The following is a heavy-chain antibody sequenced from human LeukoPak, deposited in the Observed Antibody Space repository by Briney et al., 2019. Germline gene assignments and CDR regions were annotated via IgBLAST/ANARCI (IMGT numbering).Heavy chain of an antibody. D-gene: IGHD6-13*01. J-gene: IGHJ4*02. V-gene: IGHV4-39*01. CDR3: ARQPFGSSWYYFDY. CDR2: IYYGGST. CDR1: GGSISSSSYY. Sequence: PSETLSLTCTVSGGSISSSSYYWGWIRQPPGKGLEWIVSIYYGGSTYYNPSLKSRVTISVDTSKNQFSLNLSSVTAADPAVYYCARQPFGSSWYYFDYWGQGTLVTVSS.